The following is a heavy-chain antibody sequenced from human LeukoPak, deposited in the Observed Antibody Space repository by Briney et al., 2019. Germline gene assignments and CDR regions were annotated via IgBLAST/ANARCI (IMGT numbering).Heavy chain of an antibody. CDR3: ARVDYDGSGYYLDY. Sequence: PGGSLRLSCAASGFTVSSNYMSWVRQAPGKGLEWVSVIYSGGSTYYADSVKGRFTISRDNSKNTLYLQMNSLRAEDTAVYYCARVDYDGSGYYLDYWGQGTLVTVSS. CDR1: GFTVSSNY. J-gene: IGHJ4*02. CDR2: IYSGGST. V-gene: IGHV3-53*01. D-gene: IGHD3-22*01.